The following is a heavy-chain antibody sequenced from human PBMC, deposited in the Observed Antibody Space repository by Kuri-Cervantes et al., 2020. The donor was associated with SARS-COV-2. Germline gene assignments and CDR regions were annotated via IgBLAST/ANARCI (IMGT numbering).Heavy chain of an antibody. V-gene: IGHV1-69*13. Sequence: SVKVSCKASGGTFSSYALSWVRQAPGQGLEWMGGIIPIFGTANYAQKFQGRVTITADESTSTAYMELSSLRSEDTAVYYCARTIAAHQSGWFDPWGQGTLVTVSS. CDR1: GGTFSSYA. J-gene: IGHJ5*02. CDR3: ARTIAAHQSGWFDP. D-gene: IGHD6-6*01. CDR2: IIPIFGTA.